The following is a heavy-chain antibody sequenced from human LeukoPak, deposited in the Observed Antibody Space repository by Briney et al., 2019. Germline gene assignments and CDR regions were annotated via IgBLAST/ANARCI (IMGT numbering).Heavy chain of an antibody. Sequence: GGSLRLSSAASALTPSSYNINWVSQAQGKGLQWDSYISTSISTIYYADSVKGRFTISRDNAKNSLYLQMNSLRAEDTAVYYCARGAARPGYTTSWYFWFDPWGQGTLVTVSS. CDR2: ISTSISTI. CDR3: ARGAARPGYTTSWYFWFDP. V-gene: IGHV3-48*01. CDR1: ALTPSSYN. D-gene: IGHD6-13*01. J-gene: IGHJ5*02.